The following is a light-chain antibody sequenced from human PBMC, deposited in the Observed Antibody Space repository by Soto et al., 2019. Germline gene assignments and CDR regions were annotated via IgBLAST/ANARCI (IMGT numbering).Light chain of an antibody. CDR1: QSVSSNS. CDR3: QQYDTSTWT. CDR2: GAS. J-gene: IGKJ1*01. Sequence: EIVLTQSPGTLSLSPGERATLSCRASQSVSSNSLAWFQQKPGQAPRLLISGASSRATGIPDRFSGSGSGTDFTLTTSRLEPEDFAVYYWQQYDTSTWTFGQGTKVEVK. V-gene: IGKV3-20*01.